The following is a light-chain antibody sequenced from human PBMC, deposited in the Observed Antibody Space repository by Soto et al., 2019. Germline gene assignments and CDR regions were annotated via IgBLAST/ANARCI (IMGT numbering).Light chain of an antibody. Sequence: SALTQPASVSGSPGQSITLSCTEASSDVGDYNYVSWYQQHPGKAPKLMIYDVSYRPSGVSIRFSGSKSGSTASLTISGLQAEDEADYYCSSYTTTNAVLFGGGTKLTVL. CDR2: DVS. V-gene: IGLV2-14*03. CDR3: SSYTTTNAVL. J-gene: IGLJ2*01. CDR1: SSDVGDYNY.